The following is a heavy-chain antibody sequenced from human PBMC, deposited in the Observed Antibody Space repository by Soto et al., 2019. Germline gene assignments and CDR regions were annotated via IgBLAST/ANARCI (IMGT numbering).Heavy chain of an antibody. CDR3: ARRAETNGWNGFGADKDYFDF. Sequence: QVQLVQSGAEVRKPGASVKVSCEASGYTFTSYDIYWVRQATGQGLEWMGWMNPNTGNSGYAQKFQGRVTMTSDTSISTAHMELSSLRSEDTDVYYCARRAETNGWNGFGADKDYFDFWGQGTLVTVSS. V-gene: IGHV1-8*01. D-gene: IGHD1-1*01. CDR1: GYTFTSYD. CDR2: MNPNTGNS. J-gene: IGHJ4*02.